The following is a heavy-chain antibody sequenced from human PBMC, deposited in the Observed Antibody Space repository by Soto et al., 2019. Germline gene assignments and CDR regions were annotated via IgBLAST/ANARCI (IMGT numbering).Heavy chain of an antibody. CDR2: IYYSGST. Sequence: SETLSLTCTVSGGSISSGDYYWSWIRQPPGKGLEWIGYIYYSGSTYYNPSLKSRVTISVDTSKDQFSLKLSSVTAADTAVYYCARVEWPDYFDYWGQGTLVTVSS. CDR1: GGSISSGDYY. D-gene: IGHD1-1*01. J-gene: IGHJ4*02. CDR3: ARVEWPDYFDY. V-gene: IGHV4-30-4*01.